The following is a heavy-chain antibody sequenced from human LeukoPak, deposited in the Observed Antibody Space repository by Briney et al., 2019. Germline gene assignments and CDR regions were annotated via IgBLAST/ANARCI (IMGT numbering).Heavy chain of an antibody. Sequence: GGSLRLSCAASGFTFDDYAMHWVRHAPGKGLEWVSGISWNSGSIGYADSVKGRFTISRDNAKNSLYLQMNSLRAEDMALYYCAKASDYDILTGYSLDYWGQGTLVTVSS. V-gene: IGHV3-9*03. CDR1: GFTFDDYA. J-gene: IGHJ4*02. CDR2: ISWNSGSI. D-gene: IGHD3-9*01. CDR3: AKASDYDILTGYSLDY.